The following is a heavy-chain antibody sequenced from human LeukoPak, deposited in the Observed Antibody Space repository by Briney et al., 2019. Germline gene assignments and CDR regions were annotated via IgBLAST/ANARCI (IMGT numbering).Heavy chain of an antibody. Sequence: GGSLRLSCAASGFTLSSYAMSWVRQAPGKGLEWVSAISGSGGSTYYADSVKGRFTISRDNSKNTLYLQMNSLRAEDTTVYYCAKSEEAVLRYFDWWDYWGQGTLVTVAS. J-gene: IGHJ4*02. D-gene: IGHD3-9*01. CDR1: GFTLSSYA. CDR2: ISGSGGST. CDR3: AKSEEAVLRYFDWWDY. V-gene: IGHV3-23*01.